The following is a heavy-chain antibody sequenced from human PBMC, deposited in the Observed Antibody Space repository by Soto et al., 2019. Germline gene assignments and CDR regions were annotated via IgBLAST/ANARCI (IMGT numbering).Heavy chain of an antibody. J-gene: IGHJ4*02. CDR2: IIPIFGTA. CDR1: GGTFSSYA. V-gene: IGHV1-69*01. D-gene: IGHD6-13*01. Sequence: QVQLVQSGAEVKKPGSSVKVSCKASGGTFSSYAISWVRQAPGQGLEWMGGIIPIFGTANYAQKFQGRVTITADESTSTAYMELSSLRSEDTAVYYCATLPGYSSSWYEVDYFDYWGQGTLVTVSS. CDR3: ATLPGYSSSWYEVDYFDY.